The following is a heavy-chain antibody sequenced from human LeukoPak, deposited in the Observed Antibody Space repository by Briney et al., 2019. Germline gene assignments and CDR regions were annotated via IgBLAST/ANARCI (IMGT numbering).Heavy chain of an antibody. D-gene: IGHD3-10*01. J-gene: IGHJ4*02. CDR2: ISSSGSTI. V-gene: IGHV3-48*03. CDR3: ARVGSGSYLSY. CDR1: GFTFSSYE. Sequence: GGSLRLSCAASGFTFSSYEMNWVRQAPGKGLEWVSYISSSGSTIYYADSVKGRFTISRDNAKNSLYLQMNSLRGEDTAIYYCARVGSGSYLSYWGQGTLVTVSS.